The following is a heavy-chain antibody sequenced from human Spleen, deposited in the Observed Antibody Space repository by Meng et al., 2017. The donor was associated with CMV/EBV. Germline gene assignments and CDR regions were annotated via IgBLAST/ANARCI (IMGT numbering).Heavy chain of an antibody. CDR1: GFTFSSYS. CDR3: ARPNDDFWSGYLSI. V-gene: IGHV3-53*01. J-gene: IGHJ6*02. Sequence: GESLKISCAASGFTFSSYSMSWVRQAPGKGLEWVSVIYSGGTTHYADSVKGRFTISRDNSKNTLYLQMNSLRAEDTAVYYCARPNDDFWSGYLSIWGQGTTVTVSS. CDR2: IYSGGTT. D-gene: IGHD3-3*01.